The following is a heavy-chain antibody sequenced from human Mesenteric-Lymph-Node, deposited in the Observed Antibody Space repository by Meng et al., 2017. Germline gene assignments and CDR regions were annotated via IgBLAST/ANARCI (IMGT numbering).Heavy chain of an antibody. D-gene: IGHD6-13*01. V-gene: IGHV1-2*06. J-gene: IGHJ4*02. CDR1: GYTFTGYY. CDR3: AREEGPSSSWYVDY. Sequence: QVQLVQSGAEVKKPGASVKVSCKASGYTFTGYYMHCVRQAPGQGLEWMGRINPNSGGTNYAQKFQGRVTMTRDTSISTAYMELSRLRSDDTAVYYCAREEGPSSSWYVDYWGQGTLVTVSS. CDR2: INPNSGGT.